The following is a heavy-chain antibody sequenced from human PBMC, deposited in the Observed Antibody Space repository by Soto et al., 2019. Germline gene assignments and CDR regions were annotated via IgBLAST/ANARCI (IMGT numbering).Heavy chain of an antibody. CDR2: ISGSGGST. D-gene: IGHD3-9*01. Sequence: TGGSLRLSCAASGFTFSSYAMSWVRRAPGKGLEWVSAISGSGGSTYYADSVKGRFTISRDNSKNTLYLQMNSLRAEDTAVYYCAKDLVLRYFDWLPQYFDYWGQGALVTVPQ. CDR1: GFTFSSYA. V-gene: IGHV3-23*01. J-gene: IGHJ4*02. CDR3: AKDLVLRYFDWLPQYFDY.